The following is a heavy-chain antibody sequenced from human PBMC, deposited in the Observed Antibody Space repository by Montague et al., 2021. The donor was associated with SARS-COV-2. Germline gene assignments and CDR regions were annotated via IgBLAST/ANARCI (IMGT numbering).Heavy chain of an antibody. D-gene: IGHD5-24*01. J-gene: IGHJ5*02. CDR2: IYYRGTT. Sequence: SETLSLTCSVSGGSISSAYWSWIRQSPGKGLEWIGYIYYRGTTNYNPSLKSRVTFSVDTSKNQFSLKLISVTAADPAVYFCAREDRWNWFDPWGQGVLVTVSS. CDR1: GGSISSAY. CDR3: AREDRWNWFDP. V-gene: IGHV4-59*01.